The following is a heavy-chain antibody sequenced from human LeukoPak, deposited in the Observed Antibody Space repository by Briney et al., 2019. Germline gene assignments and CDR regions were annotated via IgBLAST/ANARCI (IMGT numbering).Heavy chain of an antibody. V-gene: IGHV4-34*01. D-gene: IGHD4-11*01. CDR3: ARAGATVTTYYYYMDV. Sequence: SETLSLTCAVYGGSFSGYYWCWIRQPPGKGLEWIGEINHSGSTNYNPSLKSRVTISVDTSKNQFSLKLSSVTAADTAVYYCARAGATVTTYYYYMDVWGKGTTVTVSS. J-gene: IGHJ6*03. CDR2: INHSGST. CDR1: GGSFSGYY.